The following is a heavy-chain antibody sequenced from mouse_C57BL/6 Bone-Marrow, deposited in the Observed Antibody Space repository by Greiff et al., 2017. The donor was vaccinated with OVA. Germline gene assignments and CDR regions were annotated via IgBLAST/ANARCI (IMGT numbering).Heavy chain of an antibody. V-gene: IGHV5-17*01. J-gene: IGHJ2*01. CDR2: ISSGSSTI. CDR3: AIYGYDFDY. D-gene: IGHD2-2*01. Sequence: EVQLVESGGGLVKPGGSLTLSCAASGFTFSDYGMHWVRQAPEKGLEWVAYISSGSSTIYYADTVKGRFTISRDNAKNTLFLQMTSLRSEDTAMYYCAIYGYDFDYWGQGTTLTVSS. CDR1: GFTFSDYG.